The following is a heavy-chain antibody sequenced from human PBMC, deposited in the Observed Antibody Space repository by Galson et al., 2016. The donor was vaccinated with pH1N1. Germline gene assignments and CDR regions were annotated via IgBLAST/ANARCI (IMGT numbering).Heavy chain of an antibody. D-gene: IGHD4-23*01. CDR3: ARPGNYDGDRRGAFDL. CDR2: ITYTSATI. Sequence: SLRLSCAASGFIFNTYSMNWVRQAPGEGLEWISFITYTSATIYYADSVKGRFTVSRDNAKNSLYLQLNSLRAEDTAVYYCARPGNYDGDRRGAFDLWGQGTMVTVSP. CDR1: GFIFNTYS. J-gene: IGHJ3*01. V-gene: IGHV3-48*04.